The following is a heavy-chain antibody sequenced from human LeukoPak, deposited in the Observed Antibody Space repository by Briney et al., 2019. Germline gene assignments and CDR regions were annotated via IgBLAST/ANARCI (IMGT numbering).Heavy chain of an antibody. D-gene: IGHD4-17*01. CDR2: IASKTDGETT. CDR3: ATSPDYFETSPFDY. J-gene: IGHJ4*02. Sequence: PGGSLRLSCAASGFTLTNAWMNWVRQAPGKGLEWVGRIASKTDGETTDYVALVKGRFTISRDDSENTVYLQMNSLKTEDTAVYYCATSPDYFETSPFDYWAQGTLVTVSS. V-gene: IGHV3-15*04. CDR1: GFTLTNAW.